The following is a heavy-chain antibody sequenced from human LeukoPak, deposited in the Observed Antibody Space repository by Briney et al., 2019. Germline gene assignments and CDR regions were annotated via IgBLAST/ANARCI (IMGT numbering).Heavy chain of an antibody. Sequence: GGSLRPSCAASGFTFSSYGMHWVRQAPGKGLEWVAVISYDGSNKYYADSVKGRFTISRDNSKNTLYLQMNSLRAEDTAVYYCAKDLVKFSVLPDAFDIWGQETMVTVSS. CDR2: ISYDGSNK. J-gene: IGHJ3*02. CDR3: AKDLVKFSVLPDAFDI. D-gene: IGHD3-10*01. V-gene: IGHV3-30*18. CDR1: GFTFSSYG.